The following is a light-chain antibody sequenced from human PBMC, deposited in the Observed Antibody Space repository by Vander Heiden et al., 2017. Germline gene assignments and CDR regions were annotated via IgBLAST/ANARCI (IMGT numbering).Light chain of an antibody. V-gene: IGKV3-15*01. CDR2: VAS. Sequence: EIGLTQSPATLSASPGERAALTCWASQSVSSNVACYQQKPGQAPRLLIYVASARVTGIPARFSGSGYAREFPITISSRQSEDFAVYYCQQDNNWPPWTFGQGTKVEIK. CDR3: QQDNNWPPWT. CDR1: QSVSSN. J-gene: IGKJ1*01.